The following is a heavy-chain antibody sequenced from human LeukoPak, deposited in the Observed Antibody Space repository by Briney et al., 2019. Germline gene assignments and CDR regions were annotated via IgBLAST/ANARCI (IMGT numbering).Heavy chain of an antibody. CDR3: ARGFRDCSGGSCGHGYAFDI. V-gene: IGHV4-39*07. Sequence: PSETLSLTRTVSGGSISSGDYYCSWIRQPPGKGLEWIGEINHSGSTNYNPSLKSRVTISVDTSKNQFSLKLSSVTAADTAVYYCARGFRDCSGGSCGHGYAFDIWGQGTMVTVSS. D-gene: IGHD2-15*01. CDR1: GGSISSGDYY. J-gene: IGHJ3*02. CDR2: INHSGST.